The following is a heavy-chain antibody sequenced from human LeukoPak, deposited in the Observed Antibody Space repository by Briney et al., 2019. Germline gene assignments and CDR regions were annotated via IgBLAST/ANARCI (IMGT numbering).Heavy chain of an antibody. CDR3: ARDLVSGSYYAYFDY. V-gene: IGHV1-3*01. D-gene: IGHD1-26*01. J-gene: IGHJ4*02. CDR2: INAGNGNT. CDR1: GYTFTSYA. Sequence: ASVKVSCKASGYTFTSYAMHWVRQAPGQRLEWMGWINAGNGNTKYSQKFQGRVTITRDTSASTAYMELSSLRSEDTAVYYCARDLVSGSYYAYFDYWGRGTLVTVSS.